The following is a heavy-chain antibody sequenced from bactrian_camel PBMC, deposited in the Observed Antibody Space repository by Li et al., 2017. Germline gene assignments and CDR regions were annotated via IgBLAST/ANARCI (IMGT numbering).Heavy chain of an antibody. Sequence: DVQLVESGGGSVQAGESLRLSCAGTGISLRSAFCVGWFRQTPGQEREGVASIRPAGATTAYVSSVRDRFVISLDTATDTVYLQMNSLRPEDTAMYYCAVQFLEASCARVHAIDDWGQGTQVTVSS. CDR3: AVQFLEASCARVHAIDD. CDR1: GISLRSAFC. D-gene: IGHD4*01. V-gene: IGHV3S40*01. J-gene: IGHJ4*01. CDR2: IRPAGATT.